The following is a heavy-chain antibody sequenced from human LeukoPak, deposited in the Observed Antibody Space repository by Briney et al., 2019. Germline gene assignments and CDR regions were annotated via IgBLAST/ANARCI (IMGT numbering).Heavy chain of an antibody. CDR2: VIPIFGTA. V-gene: IGHV1-69*13. J-gene: IGHJ5*02. CDR3: AMDVDIVVVPAANNWFDP. Sequence: SVKVSCKASGGTFSSYAISWVRQAPGQGLEWMGGVIPIFGTANYAQKFQGRVTITADESTSTAYMELSSLRSEDTAVYYCAMDVDIVVVPAANNWFDPWGQGTLVTVSS. D-gene: IGHD2-2*03. CDR1: GGTFSSYA.